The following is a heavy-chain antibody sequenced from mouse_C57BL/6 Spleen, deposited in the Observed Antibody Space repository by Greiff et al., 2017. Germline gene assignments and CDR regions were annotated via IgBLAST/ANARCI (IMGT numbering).Heavy chain of an antibody. CDR3: ARSDGFPYAMDY. CDR1: GYTFTSYW. CDR2: ISPGSGST. Sequence: QVQLQQPGAELVKPGASVKMSCKASGYTFTSYWITWVKPRPGQGLEWIGYISPGSGSTNYNEKFKSKATLTVDTSSSTAYMQLSSLTSEDSAVYYCARSDGFPYAMDYWGQVTSVTVSS. J-gene: IGHJ4*01. V-gene: IGHV1-55*01. D-gene: IGHD2-3*01.